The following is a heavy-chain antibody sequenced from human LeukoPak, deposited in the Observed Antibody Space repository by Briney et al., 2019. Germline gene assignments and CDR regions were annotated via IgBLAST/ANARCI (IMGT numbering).Heavy chain of an antibody. CDR1: GFTFSSYG. Sequence: PGRSLRLSCAASGFTFSSYGMHWVRQAPGKGLEWVAVISYDGSNKYYADSVKGRFTISRDNAKNSLYLLMNSLRDEDTAVYYCARDGRHGAYVSYYYNLDVWGQGTTVTVSS. J-gene: IGHJ6*02. D-gene: IGHD4-17*01. V-gene: IGHV3-30*03. CDR3: ARDGRHGAYVSYYYNLDV. CDR2: ISYDGSNK.